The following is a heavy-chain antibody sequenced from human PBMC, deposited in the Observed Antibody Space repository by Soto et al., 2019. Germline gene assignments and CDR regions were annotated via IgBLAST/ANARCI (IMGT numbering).Heavy chain of an antibody. Sequence: QVLLVQSGAEVKKPGSSVKISCKASGGSFGNSAINWVRQTPGQVLEWLGGFIPVYRTLNYAQKFQGRVTITADESTGTAYMTLSSLASNDTAVYYCATGVIWIGYFTVDSWGQGTRVTVSS. V-gene: IGHV1-69*01. D-gene: IGHD3-3*01. CDR2: FIPVYRTL. J-gene: IGHJ4*02. CDR3: ATGVIWIGYFTVDS. CDR1: GGSFGNSA.